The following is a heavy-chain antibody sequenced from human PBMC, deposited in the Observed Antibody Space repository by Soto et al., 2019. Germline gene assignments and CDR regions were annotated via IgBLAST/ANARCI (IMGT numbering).Heavy chain of an antibody. CDR1: GFSLTTGKMG. CDR2: IFSDNER. V-gene: IGHV2-26*01. Sequence: QVTLKESGPALVKPTATLTLTCTVSGFSLTTGKMGVSWIRQPPGKALEWLAHIFSDNERSYSTSPQGRLTISKDTSSRRVVLSMSNVAPVDTATYYCARMKVDSYQFCYAMDVWGRGTTVTVPS. D-gene: IGHD3-9*01. J-gene: IGHJ6*02. CDR3: ARMKVDSYQFCYAMDV.